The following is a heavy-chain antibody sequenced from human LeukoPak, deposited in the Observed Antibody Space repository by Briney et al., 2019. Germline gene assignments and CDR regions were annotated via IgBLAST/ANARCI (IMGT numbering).Heavy chain of an antibody. D-gene: IGHD3-16*02. V-gene: IGHV3-48*04. CDR2: ISSSSSTI. CDR1: GFTFSSYS. Sequence: PGGSLRLSCAASGFTFSSYSMNWVRQAPGKGLEWVSYISSSSSTIYYADSVKGRFTISRDNAKNSLYLQMNSLRAEDTAVYYCARDGTPPYDYVWGSYRYYYFDYWGQGTLVTVSS. CDR3: ARDGTPPYDYVWGSYRYYYFDY. J-gene: IGHJ4*02.